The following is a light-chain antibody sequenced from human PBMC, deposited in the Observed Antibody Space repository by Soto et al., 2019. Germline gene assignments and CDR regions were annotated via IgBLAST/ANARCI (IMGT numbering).Light chain of an antibody. V-gene: IGKV3-20*01. Sequence: EIVLTQSPGTLSLSPVERATLSGRASRSVGNNYLAWYQQRPGQAPNLLIYDASSRATGIPDRISGSGSGTDFTLTITRLEPEESAMDDCQHYGSSGTFGQGTKVDIK. CDR3: QHYGSSGT. J-gene: IGKJ1*01. CDR1: RSVGNNY. CDR2: DAS.